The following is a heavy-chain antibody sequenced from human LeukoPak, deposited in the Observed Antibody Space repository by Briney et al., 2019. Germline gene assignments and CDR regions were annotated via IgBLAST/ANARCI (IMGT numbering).Heavy chain of an antibody. CDR3: AKPYYDFWSGYPGEYFQH. V-gene: IGHV3-23*01. J-gene: IGHJ1*01. Sequence: GGSLRLSCAASGFTFSSYAMSWVRQAPGKGLEWVSAISGSGGSTYYADSVKGRFTISRDNSKNTLYLQMNSLRAEDTAVYYCAKPYYDFWSGYPGEYFQHWGQGTLVTVSS. CDR2: ISGSGGST. D-gene: IGHD3-3*01. CDR1: GFTFSSYA.